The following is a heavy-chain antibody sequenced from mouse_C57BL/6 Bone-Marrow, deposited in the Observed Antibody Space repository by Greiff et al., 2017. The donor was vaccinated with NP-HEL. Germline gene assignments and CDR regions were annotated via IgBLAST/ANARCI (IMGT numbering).Heavy chain of an antibody. J-gene: IGHJ4*01. CDR1: GFSLSTFGMG. V-gene: IGHV8-8*01. Sequence: QVQLKESGPGILQPSPTLSLTCSFSGFSLSTFGMGVGWIRQPSGQGLEWLAHIWWDDDKYYNPALKSRPPISKDTSKNPVFLKIANVDTADTATYYCARYYGSSLYAMDYWGQGTSVTVSS. D-gene: IGHD1-1*01. CDR3: ARYYGSSLYAMDY. CDR2: IWWDDDK.